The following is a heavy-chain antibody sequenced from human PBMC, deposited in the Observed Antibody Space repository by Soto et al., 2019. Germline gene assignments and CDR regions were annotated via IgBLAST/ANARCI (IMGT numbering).Heavy chain of an antibody. V-gene: IGHV4-59*01. J-gene: IGHJ4*01. CDR1: GGSISSYF. Sequence: QVQLQESGPGLLKPSETLSLTCTVSGGSISSYFYIWVRQPPGKGLEWIGSVDYTANTQYNPSFKSRVTITVDTSTTQFSLNLRSVTAADTAVYYCARDLAAVPRAFDYWGRGTLVTVSS. CDR3: ARDLAAVPRAFDY. CDR2: VDYTANT. D-gene: IGHD6-13*01.